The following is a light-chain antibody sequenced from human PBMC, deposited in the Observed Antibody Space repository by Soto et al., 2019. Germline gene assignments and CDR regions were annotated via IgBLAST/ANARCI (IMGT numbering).Light chain of an antibody. CDR2: GAS. Sequence: EIVMTQSPATLSVSPGERATLSCRASQSVSSNLAWYQQKPGQAPRLLIYGASTRATGIPASFSGSGSGTEFSLIISSLQSEDFAFYYCQQYNNWPYTFGQGTKLEIK. V-gene: IGKV3-15*01. CDR1: QSVSSN. J-gene: IGKJ2*01. CDR3: QQYNNWPYT.